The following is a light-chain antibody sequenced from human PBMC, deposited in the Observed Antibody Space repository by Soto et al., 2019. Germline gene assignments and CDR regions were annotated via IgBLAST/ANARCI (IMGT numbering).Light chain of an antibody. CDR1: NSDIGGYNY. Sequence: QSALTQPPSASGSPGQSVTISCTGTNSDIGGYNYVSWYQHHPGKAPKPMIYEVSKRPSGVPDRFSGSKSCNTASLTVSGLQPEYEADYSCSSYAGSNNWVFGGGTKLTVL. J-gene: IGLJ3*02. CDR3: SSYAGSNNWV. CDR2: EVS. V-gene: IGLV2-8*01.